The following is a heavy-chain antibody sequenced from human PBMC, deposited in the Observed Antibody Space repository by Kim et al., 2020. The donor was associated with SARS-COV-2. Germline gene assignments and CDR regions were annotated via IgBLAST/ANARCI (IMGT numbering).Heavy chain of an antibody. CDR3: ARAWQYEGGYYYYGMDV. CDR1: GGTFSSYA. Sequence: SVKVSCKASGGTFSSYAISWVRQAPGQGLEWMGGIIPIFGTANYAQKFQGRVTITADESTSTAYMELSSLRSEDTAVYYCARAWQYEGGYYYYGMDVWGQGTTVTVSS. CDR2: IIPIFGTA. D-gene: IGHD2-2*01. J-gene: IGHJ6*02. V-gene: IGHV1-69*13.